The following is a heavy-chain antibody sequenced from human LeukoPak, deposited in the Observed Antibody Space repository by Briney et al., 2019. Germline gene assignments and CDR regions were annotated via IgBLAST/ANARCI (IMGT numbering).Heavy chain of an antibody. J-gene: IGHJ6*02. Sequence: GGSLRLSCAASGFTFSDYYMSWIRQAPGKGLEWVSAISGSGGSTYYADSVKGRFTISRDNAKNSLYLQMNSLRAEDTAVYYCARDRGYSYASRSGKRPYYYYGMDVWGQGTTVTVSS. V-gene: IGHV3-11*04. D-gene: IGHD5-18*01. CDR1: GFTFSDYY. CDR2: ISGSGGST. CDR3: ARDRGYSYASRSGKRPYYYYGMDV.